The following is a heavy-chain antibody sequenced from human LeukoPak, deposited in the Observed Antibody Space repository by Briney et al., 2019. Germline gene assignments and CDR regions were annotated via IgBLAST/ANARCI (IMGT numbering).Heavy chain of an antibody. V-gene: IGHV3-21*05. D-gene: IGHD6-19*01. CDR3: ARDTHRSGCDY. Sequence: GGSLRLSCVASGFTFSTYSMNWVRQAPGKGLEWVSYISGSSSYTNYADSVKGRFTISRDNAKNSLYLQMNSLRAEDTAVYYCARDTHRSGCDYWGQGTLVTVSS. J-gene: IGHJ4*02. CDR1: GFTFSTYS. CDR2: ISGSSSYT.